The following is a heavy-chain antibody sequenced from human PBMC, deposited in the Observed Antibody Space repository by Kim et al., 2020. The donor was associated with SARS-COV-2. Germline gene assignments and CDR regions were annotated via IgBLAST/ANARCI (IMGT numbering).Heavy chain of an antibody. CDR3: ARGTRQWLSRHYYYYMDV. J-gene: IGHJ6*03. V-gene: IGHV4-34*01. Sequence: LKSRVTISVDTSKNQFSLKLSSVTAEDTAVYYCARGTRQWLSRHYYYYMDVWGKGTTVTVSS. D-gene: IGHD6-19*01.